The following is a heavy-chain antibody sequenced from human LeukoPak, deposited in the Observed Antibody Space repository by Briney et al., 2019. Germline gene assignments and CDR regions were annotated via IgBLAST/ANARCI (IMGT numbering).Heavy chain of an antibody. Sequence: GGSLRLSCAASGFTFSSFGMHWVRQGPDKGLEWVALIWYDGSNKHYADSVKGRYNVSRDNSRNTLYLHMNSPRVEDAAVYYCARFRDGVFSGGDYYNGMDVWGRGTTVTVSS. CDR2: IWYDGSNK. D-gene: IGHD3-16*01. V-gene: IGHV3-33*01. CDR3: ARFRDGVFSGGDYYNGMDV. CDR1: GFTFSSFG. J-gene: IGHJ6*02.